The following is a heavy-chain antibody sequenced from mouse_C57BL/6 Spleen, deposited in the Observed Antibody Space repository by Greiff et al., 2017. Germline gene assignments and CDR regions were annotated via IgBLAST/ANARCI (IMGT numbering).Heavy chain of an antibody. V-gene: IGHV1-74*01. CDR1: GYTFTSYW. J-gene: IGHJ1*03. CDR2: IHPSDSVT. D-gene: IGHD2-4*01. CDR3: AILGDYDGDRYFDV. Sequence: QVQLQQPGAELVKPGASVKVSCKASGYTFTSYWMHWVKQRPGQGLEWIGRIHPSDSVTNYNQKFKGKATLTVDKSSSTAYMQLSSLTSEDSAVYYCAILGDYDGDRYFDVWGTGTTVTVSS.